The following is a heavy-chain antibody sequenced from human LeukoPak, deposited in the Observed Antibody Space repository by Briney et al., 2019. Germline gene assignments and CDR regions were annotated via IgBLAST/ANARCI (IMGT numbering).Heavy chain of an antibody. J-gene: IGHJ6*03. Sequence: TLSLTCTVSGGSISSGGYYWSWIRQHPGKGLEWIGYIYYSGSTYYNPSLKSRVTISVDTSKNQSSLKLSSVTAADTAVYYCARDRKGHYMDVWGKGTTVTVSS. V-gene: IGHV4-31*03. CDR3: ARDRKGHYMDV. CDR1: GGSISSGGYY. D-gene: IGHD1-14*01. CDR2: IYYSGST.